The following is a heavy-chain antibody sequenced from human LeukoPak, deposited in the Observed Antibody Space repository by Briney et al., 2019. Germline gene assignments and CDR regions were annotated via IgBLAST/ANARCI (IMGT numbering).Heavy chain of an antibody. V-gene: IGHV3-21*01. CDR2: ISSSSSYI. D-gene: IGHD3-22*01. CDR3: ASAPNYYDSSGYYYWFGY. J-gene: IGHJ4*02. Sequence: MPGGSLRLSCAASGFTFSSYSMNWVRQAPGKGLEWVSSISSSSSYIYYADSVKGRFTISRDNAKNSLYLQMNSLRAEDTAVYYCASAPNYYDSSGYYYWFGYWGQGTLVTVSS. CDR1: GFTFSSYS.